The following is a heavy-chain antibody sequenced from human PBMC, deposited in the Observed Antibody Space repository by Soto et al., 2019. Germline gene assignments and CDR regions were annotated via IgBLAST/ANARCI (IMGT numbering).Heavy chain of an antibody. V-gene: IGHV4-31*03. J-gene: IGHJ5*02. D-gene: IGHD2-15*01. Sequence: PSETLSLTCTVSGGSISSGGYYWSWIRQHPGKGLEWIGYIYYSGSTYYNPSLKSRVTISVDTSKNQFSLKLSSVTAADTAVYYCARGEVDGFDTWGQGTLVTVSS. CDR2: IYYSGST. CDR1: GGSISSGGYY. CDR3: ARGEVDGFDT.